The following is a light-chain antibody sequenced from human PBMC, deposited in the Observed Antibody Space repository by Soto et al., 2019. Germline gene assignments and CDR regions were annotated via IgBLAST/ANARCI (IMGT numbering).Light chain of an antibody. V-gene: IGKV1-39*01. CDR3: QQSYSTPPWT. J-gene: IGKJ1*01. CDR2: AAS. CDR1: QSISIF. Sequence: DVQITQSPSSLSASVGDRVPITCRSSQSISIFLNWYQQTPGKAPKLLISAASSLQSGVPSRFSGRGSGTDFNLTISSLQPEDFATYYCQQSYSTPPWTLGQGTKVDIK.